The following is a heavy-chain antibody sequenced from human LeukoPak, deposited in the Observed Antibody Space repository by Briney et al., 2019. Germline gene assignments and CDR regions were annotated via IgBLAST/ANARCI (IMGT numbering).Heavy chain of an antibody. V-gene: IGHV3-66*01. Sequence: GGSLRLSCAASGFTVSSNYMSWVRQSPGKGLEWVSVIYSGGTTYYADSVKGRFTISRDNSKNTLHLQMNSLRAEDTAVYYCARDQYSYAHAAHWGQGTLVTVSS. D-gene: IGHD5-18*01. CDR1: GFTVSSNY. CDR3: ARDQYSYAHAAH. CDR2: IYSGGTT. J-gene: IGHJ4*02.